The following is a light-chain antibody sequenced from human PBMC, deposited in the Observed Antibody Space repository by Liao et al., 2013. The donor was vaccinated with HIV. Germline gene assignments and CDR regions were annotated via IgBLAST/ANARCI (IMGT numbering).Light chain of an antibody. Sequence: SYELTQPPSMSVSPGQTARITCSGDALPKQHVYWYQQKPGQAPVLVIFKDIERPSGIPERFSGSSSGTRVTLTISGVQAEDEADYYCQSADSSGTYVLFGGGTKMTVL. V-gene: IGLV3-25*03. CDR3: QSADSSGTYVL. CDR2: KDI. J-gene: IGLJ2*01. CDR1: ALPKQH.